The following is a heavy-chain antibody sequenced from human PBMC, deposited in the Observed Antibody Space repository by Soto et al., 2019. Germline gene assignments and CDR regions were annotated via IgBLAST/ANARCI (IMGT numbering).Heavy chain of an antibody. CDR3: ARGGYSYGFDY. Sequence: SETLSLTCTVSGGSISSYYWSWIRQPPGKGLEWIGYIYYSGSTNYNPSLKSRVTISVDTSKNQFSLKLSSVTAADTAVYYCARGGYSYGFDYWGQGTLVTVSS. J-gene: IGHJ4*02. D-gene: IGHD5-18*01. V-gene: IGHV4-59*01. CDR1: GGSISSYY. CDR2: IYYSGST.